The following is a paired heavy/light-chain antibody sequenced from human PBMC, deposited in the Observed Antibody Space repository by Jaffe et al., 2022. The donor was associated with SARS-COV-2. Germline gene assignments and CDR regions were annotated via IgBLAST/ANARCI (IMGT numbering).Heavy chain of an antibody. J-gene: IGHJ4*02. D-gene: IGHD3-22*01. CDR3: ARRGYYDRSAYSDY. CDR1: GGSISSSNW. Sequence: QVHLQESGPGLVKPSGTLSLTCIVSGGSISSSNWWSWVRQPPGKGLEWIGEIHHSGSTNYNPSLKSRVTISVDNSKNQFSLRVSSVTAADTAVYYCARRGYYDRSAYSDYWGQGTLVTVSS. V-gene: IGHV4-4*02. CDR2: IHHSGST.
Light chain of an antibody. V-gene: IGKV3-15*01. CDR2: AAS. CDR3: QQYNNWPLT. J-gene: IGKJ4*01. Sequence: EIVMTQSPTTLSVSPGDRVTLSCRASQSVSSSLAWYQRKAGQAPRLLIYAASTRATGIPARFSGSGSGTEFTLTISSLQSEDFAVYFCQQYNNWPLTFGGGTKVEIK. CDR1: QSVSSS.